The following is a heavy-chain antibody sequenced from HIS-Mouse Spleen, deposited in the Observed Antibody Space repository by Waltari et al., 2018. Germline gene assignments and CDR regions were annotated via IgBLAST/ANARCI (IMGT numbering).Heavy chain of an antibody. D-gene: IGHD6-13*01. CDR3: AREIPYSSSWYDWYFDL. CDR2: IYYSGST. J-gene: IGHJ2*01. Sequence: QLQLQESGPGLVKPSETLSLTCTVPGGSIRRRSYFLGWIRQPPGTGLEWIGSIYYSGSTYYNPSLKSRVTISVDTSKNQFSLKLSSVTAADTAVYYCAREIPYSSSWYDWYFDLWGRGTLVTVSS. CDR1: GGSIRRRSYF. V-gene: IGHV4-39*07.